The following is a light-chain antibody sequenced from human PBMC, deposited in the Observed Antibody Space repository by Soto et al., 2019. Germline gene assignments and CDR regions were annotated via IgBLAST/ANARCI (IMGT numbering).Light chain of an antibody. CDR3: QQYDYGPPYT. CDR1: QSIRDN. CDR2: GAS. V-gene: IGKV3-15*01. J-gene: IGKJ2*01. Sequence: EIVMTQSPATLSVSPGERAIVSCRASQSIRDNLAWYQQTPGRAPRLLIYGASIRDTGVPARLSGSGSGTEFTLTISSLQSEDFAVYYCQQYDYGPPYTFGQGTKVEIK.